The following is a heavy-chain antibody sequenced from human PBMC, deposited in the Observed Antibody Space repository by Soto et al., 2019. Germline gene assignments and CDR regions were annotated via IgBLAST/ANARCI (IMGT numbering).Heavy chain of an antibody. V-gene: IGHV1-69*02. CDR1: GGTFSSYT. CDR3: ARDHKRGRLRNMLGVYSGYDSFDY. J-gene: IGHJ4*01. Sequence: KVSCEASGGTFSSYTISWVRQAPGQGLEWMGRIIPILGIANYAQKFQGRVTITADKSTSTAYMELSSLRSEDTAVYYWARDHKRGRLRNMLGVYSGYDSFDYWG. CDR2: IIPILGIA. D-gene: IGHD5-12*01.